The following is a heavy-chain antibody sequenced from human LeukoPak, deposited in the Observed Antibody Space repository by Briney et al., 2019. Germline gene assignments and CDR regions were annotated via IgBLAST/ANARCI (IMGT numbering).Heavy chain of an antibody. CDR2: INHSGST. J-gene: IGHJ4*02. V-gene: IGHV4-34*01. Sequence: PSETLSLTCAVYGGSFSGYYWSWIRQPPGKGLEWIGEINHSGSTNYNPSLKSRVTISVDTSKNQFSLKLSSVTAEDTAVYYCARGLGSLNYGYGYWGQGTLVTVSS. CDR3: ARGLGSLNYGYGY. D-gene: IGHD4-17*01. CDR1: GGSFSGYY.